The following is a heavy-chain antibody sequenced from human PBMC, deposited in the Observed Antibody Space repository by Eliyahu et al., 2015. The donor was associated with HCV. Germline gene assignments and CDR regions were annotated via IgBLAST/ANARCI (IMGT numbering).Heavy chain of an antibody. CDR1: GFTFXTYE. V-gene: IGHV3-48*03. CDR2: ISGSATTI. CDR3: ATDIAVAASGAFDI. Sequence: EVQLVESGGGLVQPGGSLRLSCAAFGFTFXTYEMNWVRQAPGKGLQWVSYISGSATTISYADSVKGRFTISRDNAKNSLYLQMNSLRAEDTAVYYCATDIAVAASGAFDIWGQGTVVTVSS. D-gene: IGHD6-19*01. J-gene: IGHJ3*02.